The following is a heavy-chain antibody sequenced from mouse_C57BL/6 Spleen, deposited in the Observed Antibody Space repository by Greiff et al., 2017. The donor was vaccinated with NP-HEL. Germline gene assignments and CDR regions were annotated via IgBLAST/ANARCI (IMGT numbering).Heavy chain of an antibody. CDR2: IDPEDGET. CDR3: AREGDGNYVRAMDY. Sequence: EVQVVESGAELVKPGASVKLSCTASGFNLKDYYMHWVKQRPEQGLEWIGRIDPEDGETKYAPQFQGMATITADTTTNTAYRQLSSQTSEDTTVYYCAREGDGNYVRAMDYWGQGTLVTVSS. V-gene: IGHV14-2*01. D-gene: IGHD2-1*01. CDR1: GFNLKDYY. J-gene: IGHJ4*01.